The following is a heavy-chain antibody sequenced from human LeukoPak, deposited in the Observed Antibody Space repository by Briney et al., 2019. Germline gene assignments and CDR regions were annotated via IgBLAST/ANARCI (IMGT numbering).Heavy chain of an antibody. V-gene: IGHV3-66*01. D-gene: IGHD3-10*01. CDR1: GFTFKRYA. CDR2: IYSGGGT. CDR3: ASPVFPHGYFQH. Sequence: GGSLRLSCAASGFTFKRYAMHWVRQAPGKGLEWVSVIYSGGGTYYADSVKGRFTVSRDNSKNTLYLQVNSLRAEDTAVYYCASPVFPHGYFQHWGQGTLVTVSS. J-gene: IGHJ1*01.